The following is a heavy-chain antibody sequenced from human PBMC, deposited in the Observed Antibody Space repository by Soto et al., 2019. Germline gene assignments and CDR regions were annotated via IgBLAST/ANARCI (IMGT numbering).Heavy chain of an antibody. CDR2: ISSSGSTI. CDR3: ARDGDYDILTGPLY. Sequence: AGGSLRLSCAASGFTFSSYEMNWVRQAPGKGLEWVSYISSSGSTIYYADSVKGRFTISRDNAKNSLYLQMNSLRAEDTAVYYCARDGDYDILTGPLYWGQGTLVTVSS. D-gene: IGHD3-9*01. V-gene: IGHV3-48*03. J-gene: IGHJ4*02. CDR1: GFTFSSYE.